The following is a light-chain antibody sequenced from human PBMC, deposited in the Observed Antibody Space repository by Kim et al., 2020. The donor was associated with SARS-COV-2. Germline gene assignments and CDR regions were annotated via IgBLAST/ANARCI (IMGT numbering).Light chain of an antibody. CDR1: QSISSY. CDR2: AAS. J-gene: IGKJ2*01. V-gene: IGKV1-39*01. CDR3: TQSYSTPMFT. Sequence: DIQITQSPSSLSASVGDRVTITCRASQSISSYFNWYQQKPGKAPKLLIYAASSLQSGVPSRFSGSGSGTDFTLTISSLQPEDFATYYCTQSYSTPMFTFGQSTRWEF.